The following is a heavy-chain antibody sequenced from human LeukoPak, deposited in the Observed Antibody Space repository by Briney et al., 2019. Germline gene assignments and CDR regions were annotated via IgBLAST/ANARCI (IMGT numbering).Heavy chain of an antibody. CDR2: INHSGST. V-gene: IGHV4-34*01. Sequence: PSETLSLTCAVYGGSFSGYYWSWIRQPPGKGLEWIGEINHSGSTNYDPSLKSRVTISVDTSKNQFSPKLSSVTAADTAVYYCARTTSFTIKIDYWGQGTLVTVSS. CDR1: GGSFSGYY. D-gene: IGHD3-10*01. J-gene: IGHJ4*02. CDR3: ARTTSFTIKIDY.